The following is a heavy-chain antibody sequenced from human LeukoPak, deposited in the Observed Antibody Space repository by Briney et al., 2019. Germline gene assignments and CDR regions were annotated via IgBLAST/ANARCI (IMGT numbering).Heavy chain of an antibody. CDR1: GYTFTSYG. J-gene: IGHJ4*02. CDR2: ISAYNGNT. Sequence: EASVKVSCKASGYTFTSYGISWVRQAPGQGLEWMGWISAYNGNTNYAQKLQGRVTMTTDTSTSTAYMELRSLRSDDTAVYYCATNFGLNFYGFGSYHYWGQGTLVTVSS. D-gene: IGHD3-10*01. CDR3: ATNFGLNFYGFGSYHY. V-gene: IGHV1-18*01.